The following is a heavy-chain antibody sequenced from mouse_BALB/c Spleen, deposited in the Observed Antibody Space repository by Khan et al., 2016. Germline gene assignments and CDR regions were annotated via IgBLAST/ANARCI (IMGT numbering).Heavy chain of an antibody. D-gene: IGHD2-1*01. V-gene: IGHV4-1*02. Sequence: EVKLLESGGGLVQPGGSLKFSCAASGFDFSRYWLSWVRQAPGKGLEWIGEINPDSSMINYTPSLKDKFIISRDNAKNTLYLHMSKVRSEDTARYYCARRVNYSWFAYWGQGTLVTVSA. CDR2: INPDSSMI. J-gene: IGHJ3*01. CDR1: GFDFSRYW. CDR3: ARRVNYSWFAY.